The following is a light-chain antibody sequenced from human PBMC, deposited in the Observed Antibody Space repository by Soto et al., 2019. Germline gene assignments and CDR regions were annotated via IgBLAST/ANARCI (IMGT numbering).Light chain of an antibody. CDR3: QQYKNWPPIT. CDR2: GAD. J-gene: IGKJ5*01. V-gene: IGKV3-15*01. Sequence: EIIVAQSPATLSVSPGERTTLSCSRSYSVSDNLAWYQQKPGQAPRLLIYGADTRATGIPARFSGSGSGTEFAPTISSLQSEDFAVYYCQQYKNWPPITFGQGTRREIK. CDR1: YSVSDN.